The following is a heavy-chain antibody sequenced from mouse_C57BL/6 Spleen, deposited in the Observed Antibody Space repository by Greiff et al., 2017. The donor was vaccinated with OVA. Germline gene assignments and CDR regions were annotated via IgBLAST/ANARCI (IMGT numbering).Heavy chain of an antibody. Sequence: EVQLQQSGPELEKPGASVKIPCKASGYTFTDYNMDWVKQSHGQSLEWIGDINPNNGGTIYNQKFKGKATLTVDKSSSTAYMELRSLTSEDTAVYYCARSRNDYAPFDVWGTGTTVTVSS. J-gene: IGHJ1*03. CDR2: INPNNGGT. CDR1: GYTFTDYN. V-gene: IGHV1-18*01. D-gene: IGHD2-4*01. CDR3: ARSRNDYAPFDV.